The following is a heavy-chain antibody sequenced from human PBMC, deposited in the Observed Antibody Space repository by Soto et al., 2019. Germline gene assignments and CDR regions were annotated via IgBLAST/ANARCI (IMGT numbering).Heavy chain of an antibody. J-gene: IGHJ6*02. D-gene: IGHD3-3*01. CDR2: MNPNSGNT. CDR1: GYTFTSYD. Sequence: ASVKVSCQASGYTFTSYDINWVRQATGQGLEWMGWMNPNSGNTGYAQKFQGRVTMTRNTSISTAYMELSSLRSEDTAVYYCARGHRPRYYDFWSGYYGPFVGDYGMDVWGQGTTVTVSS. V-gene: IGHV1-8*01. CDR3: ARGHRPRYYDFWSGYYGPFVGDYGMDV.